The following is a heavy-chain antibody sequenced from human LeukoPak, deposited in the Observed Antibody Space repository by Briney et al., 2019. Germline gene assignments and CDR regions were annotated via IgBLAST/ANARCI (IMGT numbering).Heavy chain of an antibody. Sequence: GGSLRLSCAASGFTLSSNYTSWVRQAPGKGLEWVSVIYSGGSTYYADSVTGRFTLSRDNSKNTLYLQMNSLRAEDTAVYYCAREGGGYCSGGSCYAYYYYGMDVWGQGTTVTVSS. D-gene: IGHD2-15*01. J-gene: IGHJ6*02. CDR1: GFTLSSNY. V-gene: IGHV3-53*01. CDR2: IYSGGST. CDR3: AREGGGYCSGGSCYAYYYYGMDV.